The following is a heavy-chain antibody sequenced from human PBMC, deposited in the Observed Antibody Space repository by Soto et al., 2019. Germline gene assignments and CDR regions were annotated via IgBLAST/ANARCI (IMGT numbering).Heavy chain of an antibody. CDR1: GYMFTKSA. CDR2: IIAGNGNT. Sequence: AASVKVSCKASGYMFTKSAMHWVRQAPGQRLEWMGWIIAGNGNTKHSQKFQDRVIFTRDTSATTAYMELSNLRPDDTAVYYCARGGVYDYKGGGVWGQGTRFTASS. CDR3: ARGGVYDYKGGGV. J-gene: IGHJ6*02. D-gene: IGHD4-4*01. V-gene: IGHV1-3*01.